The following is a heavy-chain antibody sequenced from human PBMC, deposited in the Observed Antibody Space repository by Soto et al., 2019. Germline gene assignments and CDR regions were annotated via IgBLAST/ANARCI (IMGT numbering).Heavy chain of an antibody. CDR3: ARGHSSSYHYYGMDV. Sequence: AASVKVSCKASGYTFTSYDINWVRQATGQGLEWMGWMNPNSGNTGYAQKFQGRVTMTRNTPISTAYMELSSLRSEDTAVYYCARGHSSSYHYYGMDVWGQGTTVTACS. V-gene: IGHV1-8*01. CDR2: MNPNSGNT. J-gene: IGHJ6*02. CDR1: GYTFTSYD. D-gene: IGHD6-6*01.